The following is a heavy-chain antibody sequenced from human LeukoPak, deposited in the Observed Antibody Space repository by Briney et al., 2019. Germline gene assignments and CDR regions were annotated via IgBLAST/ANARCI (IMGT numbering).Heavy chain of an antibody. V-gene: IGHV4-34*01. CDR1: GGSFSGYY. J-gene: IGHJ4*02. D-gene: IGHD2-15*01. CDR3: ARGHNQFRYCSGGSCYSNSYYFDY. Sequence: PSETLSLTCAVYGGSFSGYYWSWIRQPPGKGLEWIGEINHSGSTNYNPSLKSRVTISVDTSKNQFSLKLSSVTATDTAVYYCARGHNQFRYCSGGSCYSNSYYFDYWGQGTLVTVSS. CDR2: INHSGST.